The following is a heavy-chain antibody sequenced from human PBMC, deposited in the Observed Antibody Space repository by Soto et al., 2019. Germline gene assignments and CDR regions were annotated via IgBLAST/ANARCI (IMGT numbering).Heavy chain of an antibody. V-gene: IGHV4-59*12. D-gene: IGHD3-22*01. CDR1: GGSISSYY. Sequence: SETLSLTCTVSGGSISSYYWSWIRQPPGKGLEWIGYIYYSGSTNYNPSLKSRLTMSVDTSENQISLKLSSVTAADTAVYYCGRLYSRGYYYDDYWGQGTLVTVSS. CDR2: IYYSGST. CDR3: GRLYSRGYYYDDY. J-gene: IGHJ4*02.